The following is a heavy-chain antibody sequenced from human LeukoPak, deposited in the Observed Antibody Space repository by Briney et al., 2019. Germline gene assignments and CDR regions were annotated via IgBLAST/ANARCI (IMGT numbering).Heavy chain of an antibody. V-gene: IGHV4-59*01. CDR3: ARARDIVVVPWYFDY. J-gene: IGHJ4*02. CDR2: IYYSGST. D-gene: IGHD2-15*01. Sequence: PSETLSLTCTVSGGSISSYYWSWIRQPPGKGLEWIGYIYYSGSTNYNPPLKSRVTISVDTSKNQFSLKLSSVTAADRAVYYCARARDIVVVPWYFDYWGQGTLVTVSS. CDR1: GGSISSYY.